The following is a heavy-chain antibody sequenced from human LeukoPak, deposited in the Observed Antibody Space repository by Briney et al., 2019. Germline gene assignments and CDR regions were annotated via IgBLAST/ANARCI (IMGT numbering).Heavy chain of an antibody. Sequence: NPSETLSLTCAVSGYSISSGYYWGWFRQPPGKGLEWIGSIYHSGSSYYNPSLKSRVTISVDTSKNQFSLKLSSVTAADPAVYYCARGYYGSGSYYFDYWGQGTLVTVSS. CDR1: GYSISSGYY. D-gene: IGHD3-10*01. CDR2: IYHSGSS. J-gene: IGHJ4*02. V-gene: IGHV4-38-2*01. CDR3: ARGYYGSGSYYFDY.